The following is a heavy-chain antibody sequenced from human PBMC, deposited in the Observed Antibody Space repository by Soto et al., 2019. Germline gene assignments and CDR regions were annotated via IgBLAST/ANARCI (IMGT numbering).Heavy chain of an antibody. CDR2: ISGSGGST. D-gene: IGHD3-10*01. CDR3: AREYGSGSYYHYFDY. CDR1: GFTFSSYA. Sequence: GGSLRLSCAASGFTFSSYAMSWVRQAPGKGLEWVSAISGSGGSTYYADSVKGRFTISRDNAKNSLYLQMNSLRAEDTAVYYCAREYGSGSYYHYFDYWGQGTLVTVSS. V-gene: IGHV3-23*01. J-gene: IGHJ4*02.